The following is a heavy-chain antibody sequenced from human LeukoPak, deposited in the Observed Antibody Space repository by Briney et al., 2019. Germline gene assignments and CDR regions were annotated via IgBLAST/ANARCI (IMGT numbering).Heavy chain of an antibody. J-gene: IGHJ3*02. CDR2: ITLSRTTI. D-gene: IGHD3-9*01. Sequence: GGSLRLSCAASGFTFSNYNMNWVRQAPGKGLEWVAYITLSRTTIYYADSVKGRFTISRDNAKNSLSLQMNSLRDEDTAVYYCAREGYDILTGYYPAFDIWGQGTMVTVSS. CDR1: GFTFSNYN. V-gene: IGHV3-48*02. CDR3: AREGYDILTGYYPAFDI.